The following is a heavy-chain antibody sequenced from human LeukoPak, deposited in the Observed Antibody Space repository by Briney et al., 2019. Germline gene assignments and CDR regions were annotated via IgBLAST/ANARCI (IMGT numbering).Heavy chain of an antibody. D-gene: IGHD3-10*01. Sequence: ASVKVSCKASGYTFTGYYMHWVRQAPGQGLEWMGWINPNSGGTNYAQKFQGWVTMTRDTSISTAYMELSRLRSDDTAVYYCAGVSKGDYGSGSYLFDYWGQGTLVTVSS. V-gene: IGHV1-2*04. J-gene: IGHJ4*02. CDR2: INPNSGGT. CDR3: AGVSKGDYGSGSYLFDY. CDR1: GYTFTGYY.